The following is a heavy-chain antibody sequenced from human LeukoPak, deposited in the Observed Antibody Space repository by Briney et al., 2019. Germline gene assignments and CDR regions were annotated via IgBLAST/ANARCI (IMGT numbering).Heavy chain of an antibody. D-gene: IGHD5-18*01. CDR2: FSANGVST. CDR3: ASRGYSNTQDDY. V-gene: IGHV3-23*01. Sequence: PGGSLRLSCAASGFTFSNYAMSWVRQAPGKGLEWVSAFSANGVSTYYADSVKGRFTISRDNSKNTLYLQMNSLRAEDTAVYYCASRGYSNTQDDYWGQGTLVTVSS. J-gene: IGHJ4*02. CDR1: GFTFSNYA.